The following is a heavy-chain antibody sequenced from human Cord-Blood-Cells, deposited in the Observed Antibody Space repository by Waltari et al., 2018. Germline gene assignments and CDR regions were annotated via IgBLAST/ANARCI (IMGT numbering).Heavy chain of an antibody. Sequence: QVQLVQSGAEVKKPGASVKVSCKVSGYTLTELSMLRVRYATGKWLEWMGGFDPEDGETIYAQKFQGRVTMTEDTSTDTAYMELSSLRSEDTAVYYCATNTPPYDSSGYYFDYWGQGTLVTVSS. J-gene: IGHJ4*02. V-gene: IGHV1-24*01. CDR3: ATNTPPYDSSGYYFDY. CDR1: GYTLTELS. D-gene: IGHD3-22*01. CDR2: FDPEDGET.